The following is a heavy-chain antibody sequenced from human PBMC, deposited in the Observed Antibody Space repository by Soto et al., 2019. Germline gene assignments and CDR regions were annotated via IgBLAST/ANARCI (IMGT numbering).Heavy chain of an antibody. J-gene: IGHJ6*02. CDR1: GGSFSGYY. V-gene: IGHV4-34*01. CDR2: INHSGST. CDR3: ARGEGYDFWSGYMAGRYYGMDV. D-gene: IGHD3-3*01. Sequence: ASETLSLTCAVYGGSFSGYYWSWIRQPPGKGLEWIGEINHSGSTNYNPPLKSRVTISVDTSKNQFSLKLSSVTAADTAVYYCARGEGYDFWSGYMAGRYYGMDVWGQGTTVTVSS.